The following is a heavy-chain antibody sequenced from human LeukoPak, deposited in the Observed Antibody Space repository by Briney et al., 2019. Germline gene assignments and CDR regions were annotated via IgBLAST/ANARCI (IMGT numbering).Heavy chain of an antibody. V-gene: IGHV3-23*01. CDR2: ISGSGGTT. CDR1: RFTFSTYA. Sequence: PGASLRHSCAASRFTFSTYAMTWVRQAPGKGLEWVSSISGSGGTTYYADSVKGRFTISRDNSKNTLFLQMNSLRGEDTAVYYCAKIQDASVVDYWGQGTLVTVSS. CDR3: AKIQDASVVDY. J-gene: IGHJ4*02.